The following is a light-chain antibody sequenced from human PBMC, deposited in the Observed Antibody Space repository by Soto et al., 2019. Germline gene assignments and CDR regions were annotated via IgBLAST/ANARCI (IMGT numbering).Light chain of an antibody. CDR2: AAS. Sequence: DIHMTQSPSSLSASSGDRVTITFRASQSISNYLNWYQQKPGKAPQLLIYAASSLQSGVPSRFSGSGSGTDFTLTISSLQPEDFATYYCQQSYNTLSITFGQGTRLEIK. CDR1: QSISNY. J-gene: IGKJ5*01. V-gene: IGKV1-39*01. CDR3: QQSYNTLSIT.